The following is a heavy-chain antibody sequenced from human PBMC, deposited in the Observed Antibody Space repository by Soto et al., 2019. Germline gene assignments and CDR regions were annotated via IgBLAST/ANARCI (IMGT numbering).Heavy chain of an antibody. CDR2: ISFSGTS. CDR3: AKTFCTVGGCKKSLFDF. CDR1: GGSISITDSY. D-gene: IGHD2-8*02. V-gene: IGHV4-39*02. Sequence: QLQESGPGLAKPSETLSLTCIVSGGSISITDSYWGWIRQPPGKGLEWIGTISFSGTSFYNPSLKRRLTMSVDTSKKHFSLRLNSVTAADTAVYYCAKTFCTVGGCKKSLFDFWGQGALVTVSS. J-gene: IGHJ4*02.